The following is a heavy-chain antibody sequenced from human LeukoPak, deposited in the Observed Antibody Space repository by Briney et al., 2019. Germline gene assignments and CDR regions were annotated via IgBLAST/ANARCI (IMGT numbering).Heavy chain of an antibody. D-gene: IGHD4-17*01. Sequence: SETLSLTCTVPGYSISSGYYWGWIRQPPGKGLEWIGSIYHSGSTYYNPSLKSRVTISVDTSKNQFSLKLSSVTAADTAVYYCARGYGANHGGWGQGTLVTVSS. CDR2: IYHSGST. CDR1: GYSISSGYY. V-gene: IGHV4-38-2*02. J-gene: IGHJ4*02. CDR3: ARGYGANHGG.